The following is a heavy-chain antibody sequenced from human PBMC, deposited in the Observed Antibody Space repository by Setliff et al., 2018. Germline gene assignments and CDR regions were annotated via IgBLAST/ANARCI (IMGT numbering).Heavy chain of an antibody. J-gene: IGHJ4*02. CDR3: ARGPTYSHDYPD. V-gene: IGHV3-7*05. D-gene: IGHD3-16*01. Sequence: PGGSLSLSCAASAFTFSNAWMSWVRQAPGKGMEWVANIKQDGSEKNYVDSVKGRFTISRDNAKNSLYLQMNSLRAEDTAVYYCARGPTYSHDYPDWGQGTLVTVSS. CDR2: IKQDGSEK. CDR1: AFTFSNAW.